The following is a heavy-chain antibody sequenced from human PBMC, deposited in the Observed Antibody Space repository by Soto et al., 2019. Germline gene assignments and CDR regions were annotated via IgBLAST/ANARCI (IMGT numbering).Heavy chain of an antibody. CDR1: GFTFSSYA. V-gene: IGHV3-30-3*01. Sequence: LRLSCAASGFTFSSYAMHWVRQAPGKGLEWVAVISYDGSNKYYADSVKGRFTISRDNSKNTLYLQMNSLRAEDTAVYYCARGYSSSSYYYYGMDVWGQGTTVTVSS. D-gene: IGHD6-6*01. CDR2: ISYDGSNK. CDR3: ARGYSSSSYYYYGMDV. J-gene: IGHJ6*02.